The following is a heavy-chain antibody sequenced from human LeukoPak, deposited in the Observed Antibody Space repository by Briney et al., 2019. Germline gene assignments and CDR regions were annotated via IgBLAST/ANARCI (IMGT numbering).Heavy chain of an antibody. J-gene: IGHJ5*02. Sequence: PSETLSLTCTVSGGSISSYYWSWIRRPPGKGLEWIGYIYYSGSTNYNPSLKSRVTISVDTSKNQFSLKLSSVTAADTAVYYCARDHRAPGEVPYNWFDPWGQGTLVTVSS. V-gene: IGHV4-59*12. CDR1: GGSISSYY. CDR2: IYYSGST. CDR3: ARDHRAPGEVPYNWFDP. D-gene: IGHD1-14*01.